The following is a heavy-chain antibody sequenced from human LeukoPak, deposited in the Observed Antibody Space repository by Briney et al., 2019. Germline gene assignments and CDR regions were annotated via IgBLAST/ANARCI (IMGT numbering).Heavy chain of an antibody. CDR3: AKQLGYCSDGSCYFPY. CDR1: XXXXXXXX. Sequence: SXXLSCAASXXXXXXXXMSXVXQAPXKGXXXXXXXXGSGGSTYYADSVKGRFTISRDNSKSTLCLQMNSLRAEDTAVYYCAKQLGYCSDGSCYFPYWGQGTLVTVSS. D-gene: IGHD2-15*01. V-gene: IGHV3-23*01. CDR2: XXGSGGST. J-gene: IGHJ4*02.